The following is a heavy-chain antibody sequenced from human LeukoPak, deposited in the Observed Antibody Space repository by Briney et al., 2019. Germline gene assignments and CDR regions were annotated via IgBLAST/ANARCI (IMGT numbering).Heavy chain of an antibody. J-gene: IGHJ3*01. CDR2: MNPNSGNT. V-gene: IGHV1-8*01. CDR3: ARGRGVFGIAVALPF. Sequence: ASVKVSCKASGYTFTSYDINWVRQATGQGLEWMGWMNPNSGNTGYAQEFQGRVTMTRNTSISTAYMELSSLRSEDTAVYYCARGRGVFGIAVALPFWGQGTMVTVSS. D-gene: IGHD6-19*01. CDR1: GYTFTSYD.